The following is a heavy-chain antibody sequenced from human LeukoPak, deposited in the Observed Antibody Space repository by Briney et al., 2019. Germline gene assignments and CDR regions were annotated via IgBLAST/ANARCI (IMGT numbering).Heavy chain of an antibody. Sequence: GASVKVSCKASGYTFTSYAMNWVRQAPGQGLEWMGGIIPIFGTANYAQKFQGRVTITADESTSTAYMELSSLRSEDTAVYYCARGAYDSSGYSDYWGQGTLVTVSS. CDR3: ARGAYDSSGYSDY. CDR1: GYTFTSYA. CDR2: IIPIFGTA. D-gene: IGHD3-22*01. J-gene: IGHJ4*02. V-gene: IGHV1-69*13.